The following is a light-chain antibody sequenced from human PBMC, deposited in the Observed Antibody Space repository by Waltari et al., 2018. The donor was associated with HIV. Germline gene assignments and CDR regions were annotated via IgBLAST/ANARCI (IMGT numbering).Light chain of an antibody. CDR3: CSYAGTYTWV. CDR1: KFGLSDYNS. CDR2: NVN. J-gene: IGLJ3*02. Sequence: QSALTQPRSVSGSPGQSVTFSCAGIKFGLSDYNSVSWYQQRPGQAPKLILYNVNERRSGVPNGFSGSTAANTATLTISGLQAEDEATYFCCSYAGTYTWVFGGGTNLTV. V-gene: IGLV2-11*01.